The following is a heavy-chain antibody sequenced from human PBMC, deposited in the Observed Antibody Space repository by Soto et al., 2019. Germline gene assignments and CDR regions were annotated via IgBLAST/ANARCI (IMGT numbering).Heavy chain of an antibody. CDR1: GGTFSSYA. V-gene: IGHV1-69*13. J-gene: IGHJ1*01. Sequence: SVKVSCKASGGTFSSYASSWVRQAPGQGLEWTGGIIPIFGTANYAQKFHGRVTITADESTSTAYMELSSLRSEDTTVYYCARGGAFVGATPNFQYWGRGPLVTFSS. D-gene: IGHD1-26*01. CDR2: IIPIFGTA. CDR3: ARGGAFVGATPNFQY.